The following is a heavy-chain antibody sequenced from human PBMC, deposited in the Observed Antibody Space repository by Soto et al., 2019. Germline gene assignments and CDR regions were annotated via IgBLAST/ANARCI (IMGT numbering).Heavy chain of an antibody. J-gene: IGHJ6*03. CDR3: AREYDVWIGYYEAAPPYYYYMDV. Sequence: GGSLRLSCAASGFTFSNYYMNWVRQTPGKGLEWVSSISSSSSFIYYADLVRGRFTISRDNAKNSLYLQMNSLRAEDTAVYYCAREYDVWIGYYEAAPPYYYYMDVWGKGTTVTVSS. D-gene: IGHD3-3*01. CDR1: GFTFSNYY. V-gene: IGHV3-21*01. CDR2: ISSSSSFI.